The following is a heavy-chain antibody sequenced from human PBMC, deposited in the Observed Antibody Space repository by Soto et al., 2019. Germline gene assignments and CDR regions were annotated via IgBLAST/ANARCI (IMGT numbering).Heavy chain of an antibody. CDR1: GGSISSGDYY. Sequence: SETLSLTCTVSGGSISSGDYYWSWIRQPPGKGLEWIGYIYYSGSTYYNPSLKSRVTISVDTSKNQFSLKLSSVTAADTAVYYCARVILVPAAMSGWFDPWGQGTLVTVSS. CDR3: ARVILVPAAMSGWFDP. D-gene: IGHD2-2*01. J-gene: IGHJ5*02. CDR2: IYYSGST. V-gene: IGHV4-30-4*01.